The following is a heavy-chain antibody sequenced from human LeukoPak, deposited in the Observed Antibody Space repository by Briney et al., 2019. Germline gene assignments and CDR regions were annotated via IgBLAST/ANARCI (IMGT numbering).Heavy chain of an antibody. CDR3: ARDVLDYYDRSDYVT. CDR2: INPNSGGT. J-gene: IGHJ4*02. Sequence: GASVKVSCKASGYTFTDYYMHWVRQAPGQGLEWMGWINPNSGGTNYAQKFQGRVTMTRDTSISTAYMELSRLKSEDTAVYYCARDVLDYYDRSDYVTWGQGTLVTVSS. D-gene: IGHD3-22*01. CDR1: GYTFTDYY. V-gene: IGHV1-2*02.